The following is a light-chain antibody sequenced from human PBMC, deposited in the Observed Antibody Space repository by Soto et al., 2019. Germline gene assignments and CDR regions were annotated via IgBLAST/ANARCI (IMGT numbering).Light chain of an antibody. J-gene: IGLJ1*01. CDR2: EVN. CDR3: CSYAGSSTYV. V-gene: IGLV2-8*01. CDR1: ISDIGDYDY. Sequence: QSALTQPPSASGSPGQSVTISCTGTISDIGDYDYVSWYQQHPDKAPKLIIYEVNKRPSGVPDRFSGSKSGNTASLTISGLQAEDEADYYCCSYAGSSTYVFGTGTKLTVL.